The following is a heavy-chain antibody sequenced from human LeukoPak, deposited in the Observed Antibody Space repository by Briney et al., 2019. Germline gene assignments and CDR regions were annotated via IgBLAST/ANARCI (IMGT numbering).Heavy chain of an antibody. CDR3: ARALGGSYAGLDY. CDR1: GFTFDDYG. V-gene: IGHV3-53*01. CDR2: LYTGGST. Sequence: GGSLRLSCAASGFTFDDYGMSWVRQAPGKGLEWVSVLYTGGSTYYADSVKGRFTISRDNSKNTLYLQMNSLRAEDTAVYYCARALGGSYAGLDYWGQGILVTVSS. D-gene: IGHD1-26*01. J-gene: IGHJ4*02.